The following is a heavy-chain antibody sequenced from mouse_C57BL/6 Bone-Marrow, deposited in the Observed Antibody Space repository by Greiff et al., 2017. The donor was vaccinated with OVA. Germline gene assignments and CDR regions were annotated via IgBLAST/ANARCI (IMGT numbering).Heavy chain of an antibody. V-gene: IGHV14-1*01. D-gene: IGHD2-5*01. CDR1: GFNIKDYY. CDR3: TTDYSNYVDY. CDR2: IDTEDGDT. Sequence: EVQLQQSGAELVRPGASVKLSCTASGFNIKDYYMHWVKQRPEQGLEWIGRIDTEDGDTEYAPKFQGKATMTADTASNTAYLQLSSLTSEDTAVYYCTTDYSNYVDYWGQGTTLTVSS. J-gene: IGHJ2*01.